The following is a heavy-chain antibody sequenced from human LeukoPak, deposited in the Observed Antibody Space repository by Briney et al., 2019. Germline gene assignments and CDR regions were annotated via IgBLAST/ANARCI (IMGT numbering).Heavy chain of an antibody. D-gene: IGHD1-26*01. CDR3: ASWDSGSYSGTFDI. V-gene: IGHV4-39*01. J-gene: IGHJ3*02. CDR2: IYYSGST. CDR1: GDSINSGSYY. Sequence: SETLSLTCTVSGDSINSGSYYWVWIRQPPGKGLEWIGSIYYSGSTYYSPSLKSRVTISVDTSKIQFSLRLSSVTAADTAVYYCASWDSGSYSGTFDIWGQGTMVTVSS.